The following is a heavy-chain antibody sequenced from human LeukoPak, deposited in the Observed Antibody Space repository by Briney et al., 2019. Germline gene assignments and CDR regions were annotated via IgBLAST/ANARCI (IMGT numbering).Heavy chain of an antibody. CDR1: GGSISSYY. CDR2: IYDSGST. D-gene: IGHD3-10*01. CDR3: ARHYGP. Sequence: TSETLSLTCTVSGGSISSYYWSWIRQPPGKGLEWIGSIYDSGSTYYNPSLKSRVTISVDTSKNQFSLKLNSVTAADTAVYYCARHYGPWGQGTLVTVSS. J-gene: IGHJ5*02. V-gene: IGHV4-39*01.